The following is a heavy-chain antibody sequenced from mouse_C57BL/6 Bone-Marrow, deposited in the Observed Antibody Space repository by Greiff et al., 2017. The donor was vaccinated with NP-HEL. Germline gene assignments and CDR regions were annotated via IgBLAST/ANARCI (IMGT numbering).Heavy chain of an antibody. V-gene: IGHV1-59*01. D-gene: IGHD1-1*01. Sequence: QVQLQQPGAELVRPGTSVKLSCKASGYTFTSYWMHWVKQRPGQGLEWFGVIDPSDSYTNYNQKFKGKATLTVDTSSSTAYMQLSSLTSEDSAVYYCARWATVVEYYYAMDYWGQGTSVTVSS. J-gene: IGHJ4*01. CDR3: ARWATVVEYYYAMDY. CDR2: IDPSDSYT. CDR1: GYTFTSYW.